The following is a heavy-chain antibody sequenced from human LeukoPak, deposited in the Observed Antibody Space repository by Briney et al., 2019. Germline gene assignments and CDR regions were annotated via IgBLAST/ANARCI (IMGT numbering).Heavy chain of an antibody. CDR1: GFTFSGYA. CDR3: ARDRAYCGGDCYRGAFDI. Sequence: GGSLRLSCAASGFTFSGYAMHWVRQAPGKGLEYVSAISTTGGRTYYVNSVRGRFTISRDNSKNTLYLQMGSLRTEDTAVYYCARDRAYCGGDCYRGAFDIWGQGTMVTVSS. V-gene: IGHV3-64*01. D-gene: IGHD2-21*01. CDR2: ISTTGGRT. J-gene: IGHJ3*02.